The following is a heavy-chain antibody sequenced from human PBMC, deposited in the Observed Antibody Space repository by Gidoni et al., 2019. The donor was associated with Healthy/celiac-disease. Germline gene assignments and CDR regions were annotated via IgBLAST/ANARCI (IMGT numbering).Heavy chain of an antibody. J-gene: IGHJ6*02. CDR1: GFTFSSYS. D-gene: IGHD2-2*01. V-gene: IGHV3-21*01. CDR3: ASCVVPAAMRNYYYYGMDV. Sequence: EVQLVESGGGLVKPGGSLRLSCAASGFTFSSYSMNWFRQAPGKGLEWVSSISSSSSYIYYADSVKGRFTISRDNAKNSLYLQMNSLRAEDTAVYYCASCVVPAAMRNYYYYGMDVWGQGTTVTVSS. CDR2: ISSSSSYI.